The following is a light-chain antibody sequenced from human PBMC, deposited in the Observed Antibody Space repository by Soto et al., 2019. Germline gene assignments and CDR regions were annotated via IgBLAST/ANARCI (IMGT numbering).Light chain of an antibody. Sequence: DIVMTQSPVSLSVTPGEPASISCRSSQSLVHSNGYNYVDWYLQKPGQSPQLLIYLSYYRSSGVPDRCGGSGSGTDFTLEISRVEAEYVGVYYCMQAIQTPLTFGGGTTVEIK. V-gene: IGKV2-28*01. J-gene: IGKJ4*01. CDR1: QSLVHSNGYNY. CDR2: LSY. CDR3: MQAIQTPLT.